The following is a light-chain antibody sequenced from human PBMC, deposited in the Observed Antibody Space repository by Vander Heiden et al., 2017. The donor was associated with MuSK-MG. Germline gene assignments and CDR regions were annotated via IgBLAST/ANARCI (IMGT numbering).Light chain of an antibody. V-gene: IGKV3-15*01. CDR3: QQYNNGPPVT. CDR2: GAS. Sequence: EFVMTQSPASLPVSPGQSATLSCRASQSGSSNLAGYQQKTGQAPRILIYGASTRATGIPARISGSGSGTEFTLTISSLQSEDYAVDYCQQYNNGPPVTFGEGTKVEIK. J-gene: IGKJ4*01. CDR1: QSGSSN.